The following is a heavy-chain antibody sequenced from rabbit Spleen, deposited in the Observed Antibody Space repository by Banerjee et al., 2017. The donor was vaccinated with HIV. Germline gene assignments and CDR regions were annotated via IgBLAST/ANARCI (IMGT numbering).Heavy chain of an antibody. J-gene: IGHJ4*01. CDR2: INAITGKA. CDR1: GFSFSNKVV. D-gene: IGHD1-1*01. Sequence: QEQLVGSGGGLVKPGGSLKLSCTASGFSFSNKVVIFWVRQAPGKGLELIACINAITGKAVYASWAKGRFTFSKTSSTTVTLQMTSLTAADTATYFCARDLDAVIGWNFGWWGPGTLVTVS. CDR3: ARDLDAVIGWNFGW. V-gene: IGHV1S45*01.